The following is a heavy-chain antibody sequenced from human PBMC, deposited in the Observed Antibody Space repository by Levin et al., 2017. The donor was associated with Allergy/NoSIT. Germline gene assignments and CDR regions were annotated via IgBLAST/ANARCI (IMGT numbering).Heavy chain of an antibody. D-gene: IGHD6-13*01. Sequence: ASVKVSCKASGYTFRDFYMHRVRRAPGQGLEWMGWVNPKNGFTHYARKFQGRVTVTRDTSTGTAYMEMKRLSSDDTAVYYCARDPGIATVGEQSFQHWGQGSLVTVSS. J-gene: IGHJ1*01. CDR2: VNPKNGFT. CDR3: ARDPGIATVGEQSFQH. V-gene: IGHV1-2*02. CDR1: GYTFRDFY.